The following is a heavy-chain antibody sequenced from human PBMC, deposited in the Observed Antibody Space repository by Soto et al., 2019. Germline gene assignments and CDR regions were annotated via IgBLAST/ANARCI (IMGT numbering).Heavy chain of an antibody. V-gene: IGHV3-72*01. CDR2: TRNKANRYGT. D-gene: IGHD5-12*01. Sequence: EVQLVESGGGLVQPGGSLRLSCAASGFTFSDHYMDWVRQAPGKGLEWVGRTRNKANRYGTEYAASVKGRFTFSRDDSKNSLYLQMNSLKTEDTAVYYCARVVRWLQYFDYWGQGALVTVSS. CDR1: GFTFSDHY. CDR3: ARVVRWLQYFDY. J-gene: IGHJ4*02.